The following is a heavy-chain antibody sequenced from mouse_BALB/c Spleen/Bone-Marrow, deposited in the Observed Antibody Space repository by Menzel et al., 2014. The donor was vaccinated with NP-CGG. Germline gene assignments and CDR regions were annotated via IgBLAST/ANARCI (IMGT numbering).Heavy chain of an antibody. V-gene: IGHV5-6-3*01. CDR2: INSNGGST. Sequence: EVMLVESGGGLVQPGGSLKLSCAASGFTFSSYGMSWVRQTPDKRLELVATINSNGGSTYYPDSVKGRFTISRDNAKNTLYLQMSSLKSEDTAMYYCAGDMITTRGFAYWGQGTLVTVSA. CDR1: GFTFSSYG. CDR3: AGDMITTRGFAY. D-gene: IGHD2-4*01. J-gene: IGHJ3*01.